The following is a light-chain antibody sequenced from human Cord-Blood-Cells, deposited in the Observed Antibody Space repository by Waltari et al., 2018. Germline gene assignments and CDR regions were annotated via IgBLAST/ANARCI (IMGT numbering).Light chain of an antibody. Sequence: DIQLTQSPSSLSASVGDRATITCRANQGIRNDSGWYQQKPGKAPKRLIYAASSLQSGVPSRFSGSGSRTEFTLTISSLQPEDFATYCCRQHNSYPYAFGQGTKLEIK. J-gene: IGKJ2*01. CDR3: RQHNSYPYA. V-gene: IGKV1-17*01. CDR2: AAS. CDR1: QGIRND.